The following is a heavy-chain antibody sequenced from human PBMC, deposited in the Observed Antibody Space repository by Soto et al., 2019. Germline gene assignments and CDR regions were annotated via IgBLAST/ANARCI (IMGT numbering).Heavy chain of an antibody. CDR3: ARDHGYCSTTSCYMDYYYGMDV. D-gene: IGHD2-2*02. Sequence: SVKVSCKASGGTFNSYAISWVRQAPGQGLGWMGGIIPIFGTANYAQKFQGRVTITADESTSTAYMELSSLRSEDTAVYYCARDHGYCSTTSCYMDYYYGMDVWGQGTTVTVSS. J-gene: IGHJ6*02. CDR1: GGTFNSYA. CDR2: IIPIFGTA. V-gene: IGHV1-69*13.